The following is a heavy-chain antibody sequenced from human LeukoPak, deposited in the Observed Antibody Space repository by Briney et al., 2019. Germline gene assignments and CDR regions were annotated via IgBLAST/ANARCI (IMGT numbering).Heavy chain of an antibody. V-gene: IGHV6-1*01. D-gene: IGHD2-2*01. CDR2: TYYRSKWYN. J-gene: IGHJ4*02. CDR3: ARGGIGYCTSTRCSFDS. CDR1: GDSVSTNSAA. Sequence: SSQTLSLTCAISGDSVSTNSAAWNRIRQSPSRGLEWLGRTYYRSKWYNDYGVSVKSRITINPDTSKNQFSLQLNSVTPEDTAVYYCARGGIGYCTSTRCSFDSWGQGTLVTVSS.